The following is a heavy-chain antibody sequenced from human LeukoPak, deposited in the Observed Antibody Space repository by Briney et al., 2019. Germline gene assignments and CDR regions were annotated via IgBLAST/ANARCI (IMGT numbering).Heavy chain of an antibody. V-gene: IGHV3-23*01. J-gene: IGHJ4*02. D-gene: IGHD2-21*02. CDR1: GFNFANHA. CDR3: VREDTPATANY. CDR2: ISGGGDIT. Sequence: GGSLRLSCAASGFNFANHAMRWVRQTAGKGLEWVSAISGGGDITYYADSVKGRFTISRDNSKDTLFLQMHSLRPGDTAVYYCVREDTPATANYWGQGTLVTISS.